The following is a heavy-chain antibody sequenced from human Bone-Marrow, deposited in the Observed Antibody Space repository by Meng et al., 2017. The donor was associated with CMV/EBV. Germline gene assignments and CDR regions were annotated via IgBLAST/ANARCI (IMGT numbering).Heavy chain of an antibody. CDR3: ARELKATHDFWSGYYYFAD. Sequence: ASVKVSCKASGYTFTSYDINWVRQATGQGLEWMGWMNPNSGNTGYAQKFQGRVTMTTDTSTSTAYMELRSLRSDDTAVYYCARELKATHDFWSGYYYFADWGQGPRVTGSS. V-gene: IGHV1-8*02. CDR2: MNPNSGNT. D-gene: IGHD3-3*01. CDR1: GYTFTSYD. J-gene: IGHJ4*02.